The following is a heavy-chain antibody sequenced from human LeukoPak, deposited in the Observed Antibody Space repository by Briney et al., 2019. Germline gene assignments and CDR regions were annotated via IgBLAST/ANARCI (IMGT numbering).Heavy chain of an antibody. CDR1: GFTFSSYG. D-gene: IGHD4-17*01. CDR3: ARAMTTVTTANGGGYYFDY. V-gene: IGHV3-30*02. Sequence: GGSLRLSCAASGFTFSSYGMHWVRQAPGKGLEWVAFIRYDGSNKYYADSVKGRFTISRDNSKNTLYLQMNSLRAEDTAVYYCARAMTTVTTANGGGYYFDYWGQGTLVTVSS. CDR2: IRYDGSNK. J-gene: IGHJ4*02.